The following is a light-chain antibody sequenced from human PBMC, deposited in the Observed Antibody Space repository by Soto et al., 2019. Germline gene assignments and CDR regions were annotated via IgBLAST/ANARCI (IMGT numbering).Light chain of an antibody. J-gene: IGLJ1*01. CDR2: GNN. V-gene: IGLV1-44*01. Sequence: QSVLTQPPSASGTPGQRVTISCSGSNSNIGSNSVNWYQQLPGTAPKLLLYGNNQRPSGVPDRFSGSKSGASASLAISGLQSEDEADYYCSVWDDNLNGYVFGTGTKVTVL. CDR3: SVWDDNLNGYV. CDR1: NSNIGSNS.